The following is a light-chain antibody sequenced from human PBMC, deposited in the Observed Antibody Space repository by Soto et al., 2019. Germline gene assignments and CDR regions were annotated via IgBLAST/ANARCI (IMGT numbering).Light chain of an antibody. CDR3: SSYAGSNNFV. V-gene: IGLV2-8*01. CDR1: SSDVGGYNY. J-gene: IGLJ1*01. CDR2: EVS. Sequence: QSLLTQPPSTYASPGQSVTISCTGTSSDVGGYNYVSWYQQHPGKAPKLMIYEVSKRPSGVPDRFSGSKSGNTASLTVSGLRAEDEADYYCSSYAGSNNFVFGTGTRSPX.